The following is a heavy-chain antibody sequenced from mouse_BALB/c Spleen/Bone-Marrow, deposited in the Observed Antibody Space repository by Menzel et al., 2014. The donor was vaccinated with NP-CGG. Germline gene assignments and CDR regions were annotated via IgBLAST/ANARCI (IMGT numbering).Heavy chain of an antibody. CDR1: GYSITSGYY. J-gene: IGHJ1*01. D-gene: IGHD4-1*01. CDR2: VTYDGSN. V-gene: IGHV3-6*02. CDR3: ARGSGTYFDV. Sequence: ESGPGLVKPSQSLSLTCSVTGYSITSGYYWNWIRQFPGSKLEWMGYVTYDGSNNYNPSLKNRSSITRDTSKNQFFLKLNSVTTEDTATYYRARGSGTYFDVWGAGTTVTVSS.